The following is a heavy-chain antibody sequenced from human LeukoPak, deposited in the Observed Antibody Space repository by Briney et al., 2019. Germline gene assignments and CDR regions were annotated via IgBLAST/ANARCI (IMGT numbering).Heavy chain of an antibody. J-gene: IGHJ4*02. CDR2: INHSGST. CDR1: GGSFSGYY. Sequence: PSETLSLTCAVYGGSFSGYYWSRIRQPPGKGLEWIGEINHSGSTNYNPSLKSRVTISVDTSKNQFSLKLSSVTAADTAVYYCARGLVGDILTGYQTEYYFDYWGQGTLVTVSS. CDR3: ARGLVGDILTGYQTEYYFDY. D-gene: IGHD3-9*01. V-gene: IGHV4-34*01.